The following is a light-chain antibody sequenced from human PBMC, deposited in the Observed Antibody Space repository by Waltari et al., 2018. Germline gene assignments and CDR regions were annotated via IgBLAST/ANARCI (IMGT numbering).Light chain of an antibody. Sequence: EIVLTQSPGTLSLSPGEGATLSCRASQSVGRSLVWYQQRPGRAPRPLIYGASSRATGIPDRFTGSGSGTDFSLTISRLEPEDFAVYYCQMYVRLPVTFGQGTKVEI. CDR1: QSVGRS. J-gene: IGKJ1*01. V-gene: IGKV3-20*01. CDR2: GAS. CDR3: QMYVRLPVT.